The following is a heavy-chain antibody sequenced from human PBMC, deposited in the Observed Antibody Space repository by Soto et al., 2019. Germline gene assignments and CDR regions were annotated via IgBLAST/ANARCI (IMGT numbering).Heavy chain of an antibody. D-gene: IGHD2-15*01. V-gene: IGHV1-46*03. CDR3: ARVYCSGGSCYSSDY. CDR2: INPSGGST. Sequence: QVQLVQSGAEVKKPGASVKVSCKASGYTFTSYYMHWVRQAPGQGLEWMGIINPSGGSTSYGQKFQGRVTMTWDRSTSTVYMELSSLRSEDSAVYYCARVYCSGGSCYSSDYWGQGTLVTVSS. CDR1: GYTFTSYY. J-gene: IGHJ4*02.